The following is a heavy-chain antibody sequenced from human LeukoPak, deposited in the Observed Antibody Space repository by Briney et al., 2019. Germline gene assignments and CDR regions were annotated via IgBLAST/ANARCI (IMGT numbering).Heavy chain of an antibody. J-gene: IGHJ4*02. D-gene: IGHD5-24*01. CDR2: IKQGGSDR. CDR3: ARPVEDY. CDR1: GFTFSNYW. Sequence: GGSLRLSCAASGFTFSNYWMTWVRQAPGKGLEWVANIKQGGSDRYYGDSVKGRFTISRDNAKNSLYLQMNSLRAEDTAVYYCARPVEDYWGQGTLVTVSS. V-gene: IGHV3-7*04.